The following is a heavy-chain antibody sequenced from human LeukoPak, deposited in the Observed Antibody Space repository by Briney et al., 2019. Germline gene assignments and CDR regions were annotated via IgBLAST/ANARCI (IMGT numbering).Heavy chain of an antibody. CDR3: AKVRDSGEYYYYYGMDV. CDR2: IKQDGSEK. Sequence: PGGSLRLSCAASGFTFRRYWMSWARQASGKGLEWVANIKQDGSEKYYVDSVKGRFTISRDNSKNTLYLQMNSLRAEDTAVHYCAKVRDSGEYYYYYGMDVWGQGTTVTVSS. D-gene: IGHD6-19*01. J-gene: IGHJ6*02. CDR1: GFTFRRYW. V-gene: IGHV3-7*05.